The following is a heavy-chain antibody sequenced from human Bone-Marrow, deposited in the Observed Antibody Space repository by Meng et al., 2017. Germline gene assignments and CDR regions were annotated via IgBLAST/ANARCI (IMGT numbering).Heavy chain of an antibody. J-gene: IGHJ4*02. V-gene: IGHV3-74*01. Sequence: GESLKISCAASGFTFSDYWMLWVRQVPGKGLVWVSRINGDGRITGYADSVRGRFTISRDNAKNTLYLHMNSLGVEDTAIYYCARDLPKPHDGGDKGDYWGQGKLVTVSS. D-gene: IGHD2-21*02. CDR1: GFTFSDYW. CDR2: INGDGRIT. CDR3: ARDLPKPHDGGDKGDY.